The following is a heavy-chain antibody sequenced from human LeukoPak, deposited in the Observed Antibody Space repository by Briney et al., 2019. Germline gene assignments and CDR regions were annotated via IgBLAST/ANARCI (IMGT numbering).Heavy chain of an antibody. J-gene: IGHJ4*02. CDR2: ISSTSSYI. D-gene: IGHD3-9*01. CDR1: GFTFSSY. CDR3: ARGQSRYFDWYLGFFDY. V-gene: IGHV3-21*01. Sequence: GGSLRLSCAASGFTFSSYMNSVRQAPGKGLEWVSSISSTSSYIYYADSVKGRFTISRDNAKNSLYLQMNSLGADDTAVYYCARGQSRYFDWYLGFFDYWGQGTLVTVSS.